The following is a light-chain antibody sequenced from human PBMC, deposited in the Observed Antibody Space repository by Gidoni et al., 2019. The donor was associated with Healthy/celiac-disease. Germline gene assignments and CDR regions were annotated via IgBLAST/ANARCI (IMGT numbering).Light chain of an antibody. CDR2: GAS. CDR3: QQYNNWPPFT. Sequence: EIVMTQSPATLSVSPGERATLSCRASQSVSSNLAWYQQKPGQAPRLLLYGASTSATCIPARFSGSGSGTEFTLTISSLQSEDFAVYYCQQYNNWPPFTFGPGTKVDIK. CDR1: QSVSSN. J-gene: IGKJ3*01. V-gene: IGKV3-15*01.